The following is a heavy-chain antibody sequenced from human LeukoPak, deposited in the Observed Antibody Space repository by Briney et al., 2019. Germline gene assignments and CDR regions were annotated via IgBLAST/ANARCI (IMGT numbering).Heavy chain of an antibody. Sequence: SETLSLTCTVSGDSISSYYWSWIRQPPGKGLEWIGYIYYSGSTNYNPSLKSRVTISVDTSKNQFSLKLNSVTAADTAVYYCARITYGDNHFDIWGQGTMVTVSS. CDR2: IYYSGST. CDR3: ARITYGDNHFDI. D-gene: IGHD4-23*01. V-gene: IGHV4-59*01. CDR1: GDSISSYY. J-gene: IGHJ3*02.